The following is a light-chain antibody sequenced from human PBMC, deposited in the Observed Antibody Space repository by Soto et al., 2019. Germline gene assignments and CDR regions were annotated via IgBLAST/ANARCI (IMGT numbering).Light chain of an antibody. CDR1: SSNSGPGYD. Sequence: QSVLTQPPSVSGAPGQRVTISCAGSSSNSGPGYDVHWYQQFPGTAPKLLIFGNNKRPSGVPDRFSGSKSGASASLAITGLQAEDEADYYCQSYDSRLSGFVFGGGTKLTVL. CDR3: QSYDSRLSGFV. J-gene: IGLJ2*01. V-gene: IGLV1-40*01. CDR2: GNN.